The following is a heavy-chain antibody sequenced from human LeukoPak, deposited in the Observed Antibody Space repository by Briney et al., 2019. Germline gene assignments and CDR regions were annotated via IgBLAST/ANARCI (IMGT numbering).Heavy chain of an antibody. CDR1: GFTFSSYS. D-gene: IGHD3-22*01. Sequence: KPGGSLRLSCAASGFTFSSYSMNWVRQAPGKGLQWVSSISSSSSYIYYADSVKGRFTISRDNAKNSLYLQMNSLRAEDTAVYYCARDHDTHAFDIWGQGTMATVSS. V-gene: IGHV3-21*01. CDR3: ARDHDTHAFDI. J-gene: IGHJ3*02. CDR2: ISSSSSYI.